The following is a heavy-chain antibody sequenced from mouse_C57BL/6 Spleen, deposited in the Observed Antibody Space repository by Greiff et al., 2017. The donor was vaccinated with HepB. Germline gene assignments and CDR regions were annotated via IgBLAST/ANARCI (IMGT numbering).Heavy chain of an antibody. CDR1: GFTFSSYG. CDR2: ISSGGSYT. CDR3: ARNWDWFAY. V-gene: IGHV5-6*01. J-gene: IGHJ3*01. D-gene: IGHD4-1*01. Sequence: EVHLVESGGDLVKPGGSLKLSCAASGFTFSSYGMSWVRQTPDKRLERVATISSGGSYTYYPDSVKGRFTISRDNAKNTLYLQMSSLKSEDTAMYYCARNWDWFAYWGQGTLVTVSA.